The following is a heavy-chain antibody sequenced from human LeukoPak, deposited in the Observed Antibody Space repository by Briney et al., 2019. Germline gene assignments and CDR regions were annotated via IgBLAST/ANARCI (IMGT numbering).Heavy chain of an antibody. CDR3: ARDHQLQNGNWFDP. Sequence: GGSLRLSCAASGFTFSSYGMHWVRQAPGKGLEWVAAISYDGSSKYYADSVMGRFSVSRDNSKNTLYLQLSSLRPEGTAVYYCARDHQLQNGNWFDPWGQGTLVTVSS. D-gene: IGHD2-2*01. J-gene: IGHJ5*02. CDR2: ISYDGSSK. V-gene: IGHV3-30*03. CDR1: GFTFSSYG.